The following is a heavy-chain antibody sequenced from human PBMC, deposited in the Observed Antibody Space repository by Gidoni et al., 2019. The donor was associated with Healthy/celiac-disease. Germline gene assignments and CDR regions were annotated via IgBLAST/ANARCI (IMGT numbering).Heavy chain of an antibody. J-gene: IGHJ4*02. V-gene: IGHV1-3*01. CDR2: TNAGNGNT. Sequence: QVQLVQSGAEVKKPGASVKVSCKASGYTFTSYAMHWVRQAPGQRLEWMGWTNAGNGNTKYSKKFQGRVTITRDTSASTAYMGLSSLRSEETAVYYGARSRYDYDDQEVEGGYFDYWGQGTLVTVSS. D-gene: IGHD5-12*01. CDR1: GYTFTSYA. CDR3: ARSRYDYDDQEVEGGYFDY.